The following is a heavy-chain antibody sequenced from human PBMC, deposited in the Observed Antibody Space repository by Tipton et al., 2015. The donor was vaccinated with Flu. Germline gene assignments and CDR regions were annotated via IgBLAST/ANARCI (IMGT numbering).Heavy chain of an antibody. CDR3: ARDLWNDRRAYYYYGVDV. V-gene: IGHV4-39*07. CDR2: IYYSGTT. CDR1: GDSISTTIYY. D-gene: IGHD1-1*01. J-gene: IGHJ6*02. Sequence: LRLSCTVSGDSISTTIYYWGWVRQPPGKGLEWIGSIYYSGTTYYNPSLKSRVTISVDSSKNEFSLTLASLTAADTALYYCARDLWNDRRAYYYYGVDVWGQGTTVTVSS.